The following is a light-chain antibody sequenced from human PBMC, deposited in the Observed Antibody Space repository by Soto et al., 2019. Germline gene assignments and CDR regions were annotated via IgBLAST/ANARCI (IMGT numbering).Light chain of an antibody. Sequence: QSALTQPASVSGSPGQSIAISCTGTSSDVGAYNSVSWYQQYPGKAPKLMIHDFNNRPSGISDRFSGSKSGNTASLTISGLQAEDEDDYYCSSFTSSTSYVFGTGTNVTVL. CDR3: SSFTSSTSYV. J-gene: IGLJ1*01. CDR1: SSDVGAYNS. V-gene: IGLV2-14*03. CDR2: DFN.